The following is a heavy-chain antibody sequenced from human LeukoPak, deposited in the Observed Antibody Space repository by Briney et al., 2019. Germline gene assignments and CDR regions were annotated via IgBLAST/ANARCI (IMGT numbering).Heavy chain of an antibody. J-gene: IGHJ5*02. CDR2: INHSGST. D-gene: IGHD6-13*01. CDR1: GGSFSGYY. V-gene: IGHV4-34*01. CDR3: ARGTLTVGSSWYGGWFDP. Sequence: TSSETLSLTCAVYGGSFSGYYWSWIRQPPGKGLEWIGEINHSGSTNYNPSLKSRVTISVDTSKNQFSLKLSSVTAADTAVYYCARGTLTVGSSWYGGWFDPWGQGTLVTVSS.